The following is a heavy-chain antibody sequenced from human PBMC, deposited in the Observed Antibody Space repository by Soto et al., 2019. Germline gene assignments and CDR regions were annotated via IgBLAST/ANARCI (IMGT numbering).Heavy chain of an antibody. J-gene: IGHJ3*02. CDR2: MNPNSGNT. CDR3: TMIVVVYDGIDI. V-gene: IGHV1-8*01. Sequence: ASVKVSCQASGYTFTSYDINWVRQATGQGLEWMGWMNPNSGNTGYAQKFQGRVTMTRNTSISTAYMELSSLRSEDTAVYYCTMIVVVYDGIDIWGQGTMVTVSS. D-gene: IGHD3-22*01. CDR1: GYTFTSYD.